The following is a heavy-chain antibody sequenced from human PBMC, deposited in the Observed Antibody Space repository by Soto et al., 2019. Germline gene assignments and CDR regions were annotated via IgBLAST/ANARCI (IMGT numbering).Heavy chain of an antibody. Sequence: ASVKVSCKVSGYTLTELSMHWVRQAPGKGLEWMGGFDPEDGETIYAQKFQGRVTMTEDTSTDTAYMELSSLRSEDTAVYYCATPLYSSSFYYYGMDVWGQGTTVTVSS. D-gene: IGHD6-6*01. CDR3: ATPLYSSSFYYYGMDV. V-gene: IGHV1-24*01. J-gene: IGHJ6*02. CDR2: FDPEDGET. CDR1: GYTLTELS.